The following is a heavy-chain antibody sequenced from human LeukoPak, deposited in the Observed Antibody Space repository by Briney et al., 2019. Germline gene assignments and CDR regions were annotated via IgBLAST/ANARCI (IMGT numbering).Heavy chain of an antibody. CDR1: GYTFTSYG. J-gene: IGHJ4*02. CDR2: INPNSGDT. V-gene: IGHV1-2*06. CDR3: ARAYRFGFDY. D-gene: IGHD5-18*01. Sequence: ASVKVSCKASGYTFTSYGISWVRQAPGQGLELMGRINPNSGDTNSAQKFQGRVTMTRDTSISTAYMELSRLRSDDTAVYYCARAYRFGFDYWGQGTLVTVSS.